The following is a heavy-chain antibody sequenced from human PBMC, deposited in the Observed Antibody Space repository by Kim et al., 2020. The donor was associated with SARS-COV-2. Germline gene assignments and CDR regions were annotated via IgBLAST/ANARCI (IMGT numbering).Heavy chain of an antibody. J-gene: IGHJ6*03. D-gene: IGHD6-6*01. CDR3: RGAARTYYYYYMDV. V-gene: IGHV4-39*01. Sequence: SETLSLTCTVSGGSISSSSYYWGWIRQPPGKGLEWIGSIYYSGSTYYNPSLKSRVTISVDTSKNQFSLKLSSVTAADTAVYYCRGAARTYYYYYMDVWGKGTTVTVSS. CDR1: GGSISSSSYY. CDR2: IYYSGST.